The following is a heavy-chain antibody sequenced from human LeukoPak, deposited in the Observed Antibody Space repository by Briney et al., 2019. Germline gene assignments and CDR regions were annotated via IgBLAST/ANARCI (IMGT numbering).Heavy chain of an antibody. J-gene: IGHJ5*02. CDR1: GFTFSSYS. Sequence: GGPLRLSCAASGFTFSSYSMNWVRHAPGKGLEWVSSISSSSSYIYYADSVKGRFTISRDNAKNSLYLQMNSLRAEDTAVYYCARDLVAAADNWFDPWGQGTLVTVSS. CDR3: ARDLVAAADNWFDP. D-gene: IGHD6-13*01. CDR2: ISSSSSYI. V-gene: IGHV3-21*01.